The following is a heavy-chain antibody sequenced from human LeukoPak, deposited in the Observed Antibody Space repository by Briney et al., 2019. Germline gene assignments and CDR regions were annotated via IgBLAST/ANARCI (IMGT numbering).Heavy chain of an antibody. CDR1: GFTFSSYG. Sequence: GGSLRLSCAASGFTFSSYGMHWVRQAPGKGLEWVAFIRYDGSNKYYADSVKGRFTIFRDNSKNTLYLQMNSLRAEDTAVYYCAREGSYGHPLYYFDYWGQGTLVTVSS. J-gene: IGHJ4*02. D-gene: IGHD5-18*01. V-gene: IGHV3-30*02. CDR3: AREGSYGHPLYYFDY. CDR2: IRYDGSNK.